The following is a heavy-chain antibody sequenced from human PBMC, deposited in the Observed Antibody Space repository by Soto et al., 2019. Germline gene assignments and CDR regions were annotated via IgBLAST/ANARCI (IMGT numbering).Heavy chain of an antibody. J-gene: IGHJ3*02. CDR1: GFTFRDYY. V-gene: IGHV3-11*01. CDR2: ISSSGADT. D-gene: IGHD2-15*01. CDR3: ARAYSDAFDI. Sequence: ESGGGLVKPGGSLRLSCAASGFTFRDYYMIWIRQAPGKGLEWVSYISSSGADTYYVDSVKGRFTISRDNAKNSLYVQMSSLRAEDTGIYYCARAYSDAFDIWGQGTMVTVSS.